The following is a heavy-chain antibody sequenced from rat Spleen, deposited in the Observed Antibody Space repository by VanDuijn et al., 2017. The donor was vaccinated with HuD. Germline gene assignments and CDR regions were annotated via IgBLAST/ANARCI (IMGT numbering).Heavy chain of an antibody. Sequence: EVQVVESGGGLVQPGRSLKLSCAASGFTFSNYGMAWVRQAPTKGLEWVATITSDGHNTYYRDSVKDRFTISRDNAKSTLYLQMGSLRSEDTATYYCTTDRPGALMEAWGQGVMVTVSS. J-gene: IGHJ2*01. CDR3: TTDRPGALMEA. V-gene: IGHV5-29*01. D-gene: IGHD1-3*01. CDR1: GFTFSNYG. CDR2: ITSDGHNT.